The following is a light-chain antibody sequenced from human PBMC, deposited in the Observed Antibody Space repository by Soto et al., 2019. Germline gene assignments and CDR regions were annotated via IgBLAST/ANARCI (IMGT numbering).Light chain of an antibody. V-gene: IGKV3-11*01. Sequence: IVLTQSPATLSLSPGERATLSCRASQSVSSYLAWYQKKPGQPPRLLIYDVSNRATDIPARFSGSGSGTDFTLTISSLAPEDFAIYYCQQGNSWPLTFGGGTKVDIK. CDR1: QSVSSY. J-gene: IGKJ4*01. CDR2: DVS. CDR3: QQGNSWPLT.